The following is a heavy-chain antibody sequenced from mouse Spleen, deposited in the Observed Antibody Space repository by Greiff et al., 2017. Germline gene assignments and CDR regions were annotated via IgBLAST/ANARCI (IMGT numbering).Heavy chain of an antibody. V-gene: IGHV1-7*01. CDR3: ASSSYGFDY. CDR1: GYTFTSYW. Sequence: VQLQQSGAELAKPGASVKLSCKASGYTFTSYWMHWVKQRPGQGLVWIGYINPSSGYTKYNQKFKDKATLTAGKSSSTAYMQLSSLTYEDSAVYYCASSSYGFDYWGQGTTLTVSS. D-gene: IGHD1-1*01. CDR2: INPSSGYT. J-gene: IGHJ2*01.